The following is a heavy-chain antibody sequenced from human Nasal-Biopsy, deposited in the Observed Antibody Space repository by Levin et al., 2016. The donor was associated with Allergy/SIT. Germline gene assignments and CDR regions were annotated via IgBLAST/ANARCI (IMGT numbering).Heavy chain of an antibody. CDR1: RFTFSVSG. CDR3: AKDSSSKNALDV. Sequence: GESLKISCAASRFTFSVSGMHWVRQAPGKGLDWLSYISHDGSNKKYADSVKGRFTISRDNSRNTLYLQMNSLTPEDTSIYFCAKDSSSKNALDVWGQGTTVTVSS. V-gene: IGHV3-30*18. CDR2: ISHDGSNK. J-gene: IGHJ6*02.